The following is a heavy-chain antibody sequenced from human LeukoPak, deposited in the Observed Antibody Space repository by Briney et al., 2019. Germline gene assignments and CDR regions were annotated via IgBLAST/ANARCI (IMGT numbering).Heavy chain of an antibody. CDR3: ARKENVYYYFDY. CDR1: GYSITSSSW. D-gene: IGHD3-10*01. CDR2: IYHSGTT. Sequence: SETLSLTCAVSGYSITSSSWWGWIRQPPGKGLEWIGCIYHSGTTYYNPSLQSRVTMSVDTSKNQFSLKLSSVTAVDTAVYYCARKENVYYYFDYWGQGTLVTVSS. V-gene: IGHV4-28*01. J-gene: IGHJ4*02.